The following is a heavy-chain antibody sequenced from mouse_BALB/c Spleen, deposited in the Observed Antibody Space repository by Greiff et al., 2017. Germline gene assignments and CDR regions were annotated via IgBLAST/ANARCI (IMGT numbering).Heavy chain of an antibody. D-gene: IGHD4-1*01. CDR1: GYTFTSYW. V-gene: IGHV1S81*02. CDR3: ARLELGRND. J-gene: IGHJ2*01. CDR2: INPSNGRT. Sequence: QVQLQQPGAELVKPGASVKLSCKASGYTFTSYWMHWVKQRPGQGLEWIGEINPSNGRTNYNEKFKSKATLTVDKSSSTAYMQLSSLTSEDSAVYYCARLELGRNDWGQGTTLTVSS.